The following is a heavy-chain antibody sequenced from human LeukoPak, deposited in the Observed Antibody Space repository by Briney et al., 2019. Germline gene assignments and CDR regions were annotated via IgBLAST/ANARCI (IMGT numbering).Heavy chain of an antibody. CDR2: INSDGSTT. D-gene: IGHD2-15*01. CDR1: GFTLSSHW. V-gene: IGHV3-74*01. Sequence: GGSLRLSCAASGFTLSSHWMQWVRHAPGKGLVWVSRINSDGSTTNYADSVKGRFTISRDNAENTLYLQMNSLRVEDTAVYYCTRRVSATRWFDPWGQGTLVTVSS. J-gene: IGHJ5*02. CDR3: TRRVSATRWFDP.